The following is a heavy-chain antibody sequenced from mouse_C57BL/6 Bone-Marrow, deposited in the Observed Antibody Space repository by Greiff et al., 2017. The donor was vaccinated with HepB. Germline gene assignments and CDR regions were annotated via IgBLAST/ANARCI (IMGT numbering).Heavy chain of an antibody. D-gene: IGHD2-3*01. CDR1: GYTFTSYD. J-gene: IGHJ2*01. V-gene: IGHV1-85*01. Sequence: QVQLQQSGTVLVKPGASVKLSCKASGYTFTSYDINWVKQRPGPGLEWIGWIYPRDGSTKYNEKFKGKATLTVDTSSSTAYMELHSLTSEDSAVYFCARWRSFYDGYYDYWGQGTTLTVSS. CDR2: IYPRDGST. CDR3: ARWRSFYDGYYDY.